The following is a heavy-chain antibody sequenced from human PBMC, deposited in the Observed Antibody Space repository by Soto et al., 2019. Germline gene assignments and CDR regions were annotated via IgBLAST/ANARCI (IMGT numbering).Heavy chain of an antibody. CDR2: IFPDDSDT. Sequence: GESMKISCNASGYIIKNYWIGWVRQMPGQGLEWMGIIFPDDSDTRYSPSFQGHVTISVDKSISTAYVQWSSLKASDSAIYYCFRGGVTSRTFDYWGQGTLVTVSS. J-gene: IGHJ4*02. CDR1: GYIIKNYW. V-gene: IGHV5-51*01. D-gene: IGHD3-16*01. CDR3: FRGGVTSRTFDY.